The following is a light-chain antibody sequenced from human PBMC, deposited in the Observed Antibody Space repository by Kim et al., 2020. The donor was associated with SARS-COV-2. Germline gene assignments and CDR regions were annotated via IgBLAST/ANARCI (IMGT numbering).Light chain of an antibody. J-gene: IGLJ2*01. V-gene: IGLV3-1*01. CDR1: KLGDKY. CDR2: QDS. CDR3: QAWDSSTVV. Sequence: VSTGQTASITCSGNKLGDKYACWYQQKPGQSPVLVIYQDSKRPSGIPERFSGSNSGNTATLTISGTQAMDEADYYCQAWDSSTVVFGGGTQLTVL.